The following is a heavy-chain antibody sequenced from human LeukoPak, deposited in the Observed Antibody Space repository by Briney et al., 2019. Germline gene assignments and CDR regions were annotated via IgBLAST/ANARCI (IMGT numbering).Heavy chain of an antibody. Sequence: PSETLSLTCTVSGTFFSGFYWTWIRQPPGKGLEWIGFIYSTGTTSYNSSLQSRVTISVDTSKNRFSLNLKSVIAADTAIYYCAGRWRGTLDYWGQGTLVAVSS. V-gene: IGHV4-4*09. D-gene: IGHD5-24*01. CDR1: GTFFSGFY. J-gene: IGHJ4*02. CDR2: IYSTGTT. CDR3: AGRWRGTLDY.